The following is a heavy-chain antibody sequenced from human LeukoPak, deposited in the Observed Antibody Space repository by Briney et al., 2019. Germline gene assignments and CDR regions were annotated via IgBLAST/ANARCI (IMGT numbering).Heavy chain of an antibody. J-gene: IGHJ4*02. Sequence: ASVKVSCKASGYAFTSYGISWVRQAPGQGLEWMGWISAYNGNTNYAQKLQGRVTMTTDTSTSTAYMELRSLRSDDTAVYYCARDRSLVVGATNDYWGQGTLVTVSS. CDR3: ARDRSLVVGATNDY. V-gene: IGHV1-18*01. CDR1: GYAFTSYG. D-gene: IGHD1-26*01. CDR2: ISAYNGNT.